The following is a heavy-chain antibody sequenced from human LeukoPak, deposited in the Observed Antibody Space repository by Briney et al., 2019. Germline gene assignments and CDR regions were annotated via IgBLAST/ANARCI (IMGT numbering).Heavy chain of an antibody. J-gene: IGHJ3*01. D-gene: IGHD6-19*01. V-gene: IGHV4-34*01. CDR1: EMSFSAYY. CDR3: ARGFPPGSGSRGSHAFDV. Sequence: PSETLSLTCAVSEMSFSAYYWNWLRQSPGKGLDWIGEINYGGSTKYTPSLEGRGTIVIDTSKNQFSLKLTAVTAADTAVYYCARGFPPGSGSRGSHAFDVWGQGTMVTVSS. CDR2: INYGGST.